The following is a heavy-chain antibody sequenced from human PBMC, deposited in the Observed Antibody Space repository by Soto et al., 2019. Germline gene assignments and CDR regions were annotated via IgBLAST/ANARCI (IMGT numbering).Heavy chain of an antibody. CDR3: AHTLYYDFGPLAFDI. Sequence: GSGPTLVNPTQTLTLTCTFSGFSLSTSGVGVGWIRQPPGKALEWLALIYWDDDKRYSPSLKSRLTITKDTSKNRVVLTMTNMDPVDTATYYCAHTLYYDFGPLAFDIWGQGTMVTVSS. D-gene: IGHD3-3*01. CDR2: IYWDDDK. V-gene: IGHV2-5*02. J-gene: IGHJ3*02. CDR1: GFSLSTSGVG.